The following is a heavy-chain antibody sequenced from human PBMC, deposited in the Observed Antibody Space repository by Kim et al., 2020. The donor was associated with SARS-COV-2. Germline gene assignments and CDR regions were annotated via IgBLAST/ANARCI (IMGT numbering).Heavy chain of an antibody. J-gene: IGHJ4*02. CDR3: ARQWELSYFDY. D-gene: IGHD1-26*01. Sequence: NYNPSRKSRVTISVDTSKNQCSLKLSSVTAADTAVYYCARQWELSYFDYWGQGTLVTVSS. V-gene: IGHV4-39*01.